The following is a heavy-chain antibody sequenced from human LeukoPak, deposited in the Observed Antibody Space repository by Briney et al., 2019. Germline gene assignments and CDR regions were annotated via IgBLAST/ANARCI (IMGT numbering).Heavy chain of an antibody. J-gene: IGHJ5*02. CDR2: IYYSGST. CDR1: GGSISSGYYY. CDR3: ARGIYGDYLDP. V-gene: IGHV4-30-4*01. Sequence: SETLSLTCTVSGGSISSGYYYWGWLRQPPGKGLEWIGYIYYSGSTYYNPSLKSRVTISVDTSKNQFSLKLSSVTAADTAVYYCARGIYGDYLDPWGQGTLVTVSS. D-gene: IGHD4-17*01.